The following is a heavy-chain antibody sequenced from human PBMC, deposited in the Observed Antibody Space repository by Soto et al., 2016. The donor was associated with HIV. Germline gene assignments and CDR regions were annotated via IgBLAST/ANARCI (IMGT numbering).Heavy chain of an antibody. CDR3: ARDRIHYSSSWSRGFXY. CDR1: GFTFSSYA. J-gene: IGHJ4*02. D-gene: IGHD6-13*01. Sequence: VQLVESGGGVVQPGKSLRLSCAASGFTFSSYAMHWVRQAPGKGLEWVAVISYDGSNKYYADSVKGRFTISRDNSKNTVYLQMNSLSPDDTAVYYCARDRIHYSSSWSRGFXYWGQGTLVTVSS. CDR2: ISYDGSNK. V-gene: IGHV3-30*04.